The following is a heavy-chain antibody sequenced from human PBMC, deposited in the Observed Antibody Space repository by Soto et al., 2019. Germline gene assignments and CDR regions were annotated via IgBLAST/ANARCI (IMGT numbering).Heavy chain of an antibody. CDR3: ARERRTGYSSSWYFDY. V-gene: IGHV4-30-4*01. D-gene: IGHD6-13*01. CDR1: GGSISSGDYY. CDR2: IYYSGST. J-gene: IGHJ4*02. Sequence: KTSETLSLTCTVSGGSISSGDYYWSWIRQPPGKGLEWIGYIYYSGSTYYNPSLKSRVTISVDTSKNQFSLKLSSVTAADTAVYYCARERRTGYSSSWYFDYWGQGTLVTVSS.